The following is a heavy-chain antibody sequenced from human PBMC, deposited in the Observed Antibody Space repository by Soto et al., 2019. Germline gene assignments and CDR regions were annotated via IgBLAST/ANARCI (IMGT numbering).Heavy chain of an antibody. Sequence: ASVKVSCKASGYTFTSYYMHWVRQAPVQGLEWMGIINPSGGSTSYAQKFQGRVTMTRDTSTSTVYMELSSLRSEDTAVYYCARLLNSLGMGWYFDLWGRGTPVTVSS. J-gene: IGHJ2*01. CDR1: GYTFTSYY. V-gene: IGHV1-46*01. CDR2: INPSGGST. D-gene: IGHD7-27*01. CDR3: ARLLNSLGMGWYFDL.